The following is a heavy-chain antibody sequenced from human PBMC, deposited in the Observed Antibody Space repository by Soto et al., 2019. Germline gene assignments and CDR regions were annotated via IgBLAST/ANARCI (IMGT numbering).Heavy chain of an antibody. J-gene: IGHJ4*02. CDR3: AADQGIAARLDY. D-gene: IGHD6-13*01. CDR2: IVVGSGNT. Sequence: AASVKVSCKASGFTFTSSAVQWVRQARGQRLEWIGWIVVGSGNTNYAQKFQKRVTITRDMSTSTAYMELSSLRSEDTAVYYCAADQGIAARLDYWGQGTLVTVSS. V-gene: IGHV1-58*01. CDR1: GFTFTSSA.